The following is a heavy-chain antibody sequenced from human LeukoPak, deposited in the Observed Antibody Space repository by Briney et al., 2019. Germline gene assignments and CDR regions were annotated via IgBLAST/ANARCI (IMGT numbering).Heavy chain of an antibody. CDR1: GFTFSNYA. D-gene: IGHD3-22*01. CDR2: IGNSGVST. J-gene: IGHJ4*02. V-gene: IGHV3-23*01. Sequence: GGSLRLSCAASGFTFSNYAMNWVRQAPGKGLEWVSGIGNSGVSTYYADSVKGRFNISRDNSKHTLHLQMNRLRVEDTAVYYCAKSEGIRISMIVVVITGGNYFDHWGRGTLVTVSS. CDR3: AKSEGIRISMIVVVITGGNYFDH.